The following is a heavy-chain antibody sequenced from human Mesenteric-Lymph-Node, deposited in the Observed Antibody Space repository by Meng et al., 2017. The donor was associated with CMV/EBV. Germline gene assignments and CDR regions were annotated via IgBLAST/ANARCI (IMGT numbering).Heavy chain of an antibody. CDR1: GGTFSSYS. CDR2: IIPIPGIK. Sequence: SVKVSCKASGGTFSSYSISWVRQAPGQGLEWMGGIIPIPGIKNYAQKFQGRVTITADKSTSTAYMELSSLRSEDTAVYFCARAQDSSGWYNWFDPWGQGTLVTVSS. J-gene: IGHJ5*02. CDR3: ARAQDSSGWYNWFDP. D-gene: IGHD6-19*01. V-gene: IGHV1-69*10.